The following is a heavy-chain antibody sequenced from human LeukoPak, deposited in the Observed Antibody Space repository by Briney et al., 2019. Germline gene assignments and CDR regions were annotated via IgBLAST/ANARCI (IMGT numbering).Heavy chain of an antibody. CDR2: ISNDGGGT. CDR3: ARGSSGYFVDL. V-gene: IGHV3-23*01. J-gene: IGHJ5*02. CDR1: GFIFNNYG. D-gene: IGHD3-22*01. Sequence: GGSLRLSCAASGFIFNNYGLIWVRQAPGKGLEWVSAISNDGGGTNYADFVKGRFTISRDNSKNTLFLQMNSLRAEDTALYYCARGSSGYFVDLWGQGTLVTVSS.